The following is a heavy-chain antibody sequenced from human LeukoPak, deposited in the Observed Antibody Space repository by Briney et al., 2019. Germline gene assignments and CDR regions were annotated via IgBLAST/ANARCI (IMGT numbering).Heavy chain of an antibody. Sequence: SETLSLTCTVSGGSISSGGYYWSWIRQPPGKGLEWIGEIHHSGSTNYNPSLKSRVSISVDKFKNQFSLKLSSVTAADTAVYYCASKLTAVAGYFDYWGQGTLVTVSS. CDR2: IHHSGST. V-gene: IGHV4-30-2*01. CDR1: GGSISSGGYY. D-gene: IGHD6-19*01. J-gene: IGHJ4*02. CDR3: ASKLTAVAGYFDY.